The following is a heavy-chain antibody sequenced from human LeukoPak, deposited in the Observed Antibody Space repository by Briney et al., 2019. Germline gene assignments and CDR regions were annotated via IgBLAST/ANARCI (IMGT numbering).Heavy chain of an antibody. V-gene: IGHV3-30*02. D-gene: IGHD3-22*01. CDR1: GFTFSSYG. CDR3: AKDYYDSSGYYHAWYFDL. Sequence: GGSLRLSCAASGFTFSSYGMHWVRQAPGKGLEWVAFIRNDGSNKYYAASVKGRFTISRDNSKNTLYLQMNSLRAEDTAVYYCAKDYYDSSGYYHAWYFDLWGRGTLVTVSS. J-gene: IGHJ2*01. CDR2: IRNDGSNK.